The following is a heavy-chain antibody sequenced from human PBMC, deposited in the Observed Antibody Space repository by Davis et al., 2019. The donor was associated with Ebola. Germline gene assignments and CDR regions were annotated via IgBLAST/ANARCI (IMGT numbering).Heavy chain of an antibody. D-gene: IGHD4-17*01. J-gene: IGHJ6*02. CDR2: IYYSGST. Sequence: PGGSLRLSCTVSGGSISSSNYYWGWIRQPPGKGLEWIGSIYYSGSTYYNPSLKSRVTISVDTSKNQFSLKLSSVTAADTAVYYCARQHKTRDYGDLNFLYYYYGIDVWGQGTTVTVSS. V-gene: IGHV4-39*01. CDR3: ARQHKTRDYGDLNFLYYYYGIDV. CDR1: GGSISSSNYY.